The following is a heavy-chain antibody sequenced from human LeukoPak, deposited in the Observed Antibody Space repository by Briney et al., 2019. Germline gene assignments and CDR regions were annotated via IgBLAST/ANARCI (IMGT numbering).Heavy chain of an antibody. CDR2: IYSGGST. J-gene: IGHJ5*02. CDR3: ARATLGGLDP. Sequence: GGSLRLSCAASGFTVSSNYMSWVRQAPGKGLEWVSVIYSGGSTSYADSVQGRFTISRDDSKNTLYLQMNSLRAEDTAVYYCARATLGGLDPWGQGTLVTVSS. CDR1: GFTVSSNY. V-gene: IGHV3-66*02.